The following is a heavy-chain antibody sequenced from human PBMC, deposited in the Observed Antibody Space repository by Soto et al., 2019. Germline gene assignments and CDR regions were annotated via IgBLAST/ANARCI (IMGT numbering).Heavy chain of an antibody. V-gene: IGHV4-31*03. J-gene: IGHJ4*02. Sequence: QVQLQESGPGLVKPSQTLSLTCTVSGGSISSGGYYWSWIRQHPGKGLEWIGYIYYTGSTSYNPSPNSRATISVDTANNPFPLKLNSVTAAEAAVYYCARGVIHWGQGTLVTVSS. D-gene: IGHD3-16*02. CDR2: IYYTGST. CDR1: GGSISSGGYY. CDR3: ARGVIH.